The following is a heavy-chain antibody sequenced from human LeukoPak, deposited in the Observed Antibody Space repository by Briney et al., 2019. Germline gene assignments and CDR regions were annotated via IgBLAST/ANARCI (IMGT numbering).Heavy chain of an antibody. D-gene: IGHD2-2*01. CDR3: ARDLDIVVVPAALWSGSYYYYYGMDV. Sequence: SVKVSCKASGYTFTSYGISWVRQAPGQGLEWMGGIIPIFGTANYAQKFQGRVTITADESTSTAYMELSSLRSEDTAVYYCARDLDIVVVPAALWSGSYYYYYGMDVWGQGTTVTVSS. CDR1: GYTFTSYG. V-gene: IGHV1-69*13. CDR2: IIPIFGTA. J-gene: IGHJ6*02.